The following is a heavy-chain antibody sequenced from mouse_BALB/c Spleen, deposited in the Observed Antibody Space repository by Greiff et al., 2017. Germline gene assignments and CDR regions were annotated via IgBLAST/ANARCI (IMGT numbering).Heavy chain of an antibody. CDR3: ARNYRYDGFYFDY. V-gene: IGHV1-9*01. CDR1: GYTFSSYW. D-gene: IGHD2-14*01. CDR2: ILPGSGST. Sequence: QVQLQQSGAELMKPGASVKISCKATGYTFSSYWIEWVKQRPGHGLEWIGEILPGSGSTNYNEKFKGKATFTADTSSNTAYMQLSSLTSEDSAVYYCARNYRYDGFYFDYWGQGTTLTVSS. J-gene: IGHJ2*01.